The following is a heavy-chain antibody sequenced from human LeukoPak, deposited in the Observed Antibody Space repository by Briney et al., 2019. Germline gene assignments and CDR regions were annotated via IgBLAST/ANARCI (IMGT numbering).Heavy chain of an antibody. CDR2: MDPNSGNT. CDR3: ARGSSPYSSGWFDY. J-gene: IGHJ4*02. V-gene: IGHV1-8*01. Sequence: ASVKVSCKASGYTFTSYDINWVRQATGQGLEWMGWMDPNSGNTGYAQKFQGRVTMTRNTSISTAYMELSSLRSEDTAVYYCARGSSPYSSGWFDYWGQGTLVTVPS. CDR1: GYTFTSYD. D-gene: IGHD6-19*01.